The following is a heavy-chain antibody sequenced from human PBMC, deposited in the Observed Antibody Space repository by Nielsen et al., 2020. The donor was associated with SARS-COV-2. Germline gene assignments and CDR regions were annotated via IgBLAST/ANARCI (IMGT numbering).Heavy chain of an antibody. D-gene: IGHD6-13*01. CDR3: AKDVTPGYSSNCPDFDY. J-gene: IGHJ4*02. CDR1: GFTFDDYT. CDR2: ISWDGGST. Sequence: GESLKISCAASGFTFDDYTMHWVRQAPGKGLEWVSLISWDGGSTYYADSVKGRFTISRDNSKNSLYLQMNSLRTEDTALYYCAKDVTPGYSSNCPDFDYWGQGTLVTVSS. V-gene: IGHV3-43*01.